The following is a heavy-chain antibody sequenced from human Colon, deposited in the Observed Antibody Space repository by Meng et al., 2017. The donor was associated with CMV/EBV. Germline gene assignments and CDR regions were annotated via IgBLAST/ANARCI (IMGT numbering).Heavy chain of an antibody. CDR3: ARARLKQLNYGFDI. CDR1: GFTFSAYA. D-gene: IGHD1-1*01. V-gene: IGHV3-30*04. CDR2: TSFDGRDK. Sequence: GESLKISCVASGFTFSAYAMRWVRQAPGKGLEWVAVTSFDGRDKFYADSVKGRFSISRDNSKRTLYLEMSSLRVEDTAVYFCARARLKQLNYGFDIWGQGTLVTVSS. J-gene: IGHJ3*02.